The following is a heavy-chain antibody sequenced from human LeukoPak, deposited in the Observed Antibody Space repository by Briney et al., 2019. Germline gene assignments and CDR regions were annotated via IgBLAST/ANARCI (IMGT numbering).Heavy chain of an antibody. Sequence: PSETLSLTCTVSGGSISSSSYYWGWVRQPPGKGLEWIGSIYHSGSTYYNPSLKSRVTISVDTSKNQFSLKLSSVTAADTAVYYCARDSSYCSGGSCSGRGWFDPWGQGTLVTVSS. V-gene: IGHV4-39*07. CDR1: GGSISSSSYY. J-gene: IGHJ5*02. D-gene: IGHD2-15*01. CDR2: IYHSGST. CDR3: ARDSSYCSGGSCSGRGWFDP.